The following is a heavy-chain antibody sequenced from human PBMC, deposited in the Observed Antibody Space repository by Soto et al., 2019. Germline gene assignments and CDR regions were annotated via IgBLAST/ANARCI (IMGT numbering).Heavy chain of an antibody. CDR3: AKVPYYYDSSGYTDAFDI. V-gene: IGHV3-30*18. J-gene: IGHJ3*02. CDR2: ISYDGSNK. D-gene: IGHD3-22*01. Sequence: QVQLVESGGGVVQPGRSLRLSCAASGFTFSSYGMHWVRQAPGKGLEWVAVISYDGSNKYYADSVKGRFTISRDNSKNTLYLQMNSLRAEDTAVYYCAKVPYYYDSSGYTDAFDIWGQGTMVTVSS. CDR1: GFTFSSYG.